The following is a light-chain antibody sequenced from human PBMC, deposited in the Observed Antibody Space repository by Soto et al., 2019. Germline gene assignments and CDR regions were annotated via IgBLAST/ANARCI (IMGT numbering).Light chain of an antibody. V-gene: IGKV1-5*01. Sequence: DIPMKQSPSTLSASVGDRVTITCRASQSISSWLAWYQQKPGKAPKLLIYDASSLESGVPSRFSGSGSGTEFTLTISSLQPDDFATYYCHQYNSSETFCQGTMVDIK. CDR3: HQYNSSET. J-gene: IGKJ1*01. CDR1: QSISSW. CDR2: DAS.